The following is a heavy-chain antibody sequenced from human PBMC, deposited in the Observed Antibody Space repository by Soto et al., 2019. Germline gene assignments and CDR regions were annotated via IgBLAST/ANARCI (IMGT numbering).Heavy chain of an antibody. Sequence: ASVKVSCKASGYTFTRYGISWVRQAPGQGLEWMGWISAYNGNTNYAQKVEDRVTMTTATSTNTVFLELRSLKSDDTAIYYCARDRLRGYDSSGFYSWGQETMVTVSS. CDR1: GYTFTRYG. V-gene: IGHV1-18*01. J-gene: IGHJ4*02. CDR2: ISAYNGNT. CDR3: ARDRLRGYDSSGFYS. D-gene: IGHD3-22*01.